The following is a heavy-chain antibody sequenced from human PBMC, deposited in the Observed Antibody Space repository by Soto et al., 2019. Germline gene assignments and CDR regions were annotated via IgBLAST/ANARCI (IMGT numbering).Heavy chain of an antibody. D-gene: IGHD2-2*01. J-gene: IGHJ6*02. CDR3: AKEVPAPSDYYYGLDV. CDR2: ISYDGKNK. V-gene: IGHV3-30*04. CDR1: GFTFSTYA. Sequence: GGSLRLSCAAFGFTFSTYAMHWARQAPGKGLEWVAIISYDGKNKYYAESVEGRFTISRDNSKNTLYLQINSLRDEDTAVFYCAKEVPAPSDYYYGLDVWGQGTTVTVSS.